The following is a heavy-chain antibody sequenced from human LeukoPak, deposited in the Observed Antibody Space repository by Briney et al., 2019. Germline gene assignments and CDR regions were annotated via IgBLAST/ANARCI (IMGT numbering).Heavy chain of an antibody. CDR2: ISSSSSYI. J-gene: IGHJ5*02. Sequence: TGGSLRLSCAASGFTFSSYSMNWVRQAPGKGLEWVSSISSSSSYIYYADSVKGRFTISRDNAKNSLYLQMNSLRAEDTAVYYCARGRYGEYQRRGNWFDPWGQGTLVTVSS. CDR3: ARGRYGEYQRRGNWFDP. V-gene: IGHV3-21*01. D-gene: IGHD4-17*01. CDR1: GFTFSSYS.